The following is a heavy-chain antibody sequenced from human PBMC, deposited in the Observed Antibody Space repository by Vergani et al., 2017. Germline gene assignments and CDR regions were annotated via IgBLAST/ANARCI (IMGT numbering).Heavy chain of an antibody. Sequence: EVDLVESGGGLAQPGGSLRLSCVASGFTFSHYSMNWVRQAPGKGLEWVSSISGNNDDVYYADSVKGRFTISRDNAKNSLYLDMSSLRAEDTAVYYCARESVVVVPAAMVGSYYYYYMDVWGKGTTVTVSS. CDR1: GFTFSHYS. J-gene: IGHJ6*03. CDR2: ISGNNDDV. D-gene: IGHD2-2*01. CDR3: ARESVVVVPAAMVGSYYYYYMDV. V-gene: IGHV3-21*01.